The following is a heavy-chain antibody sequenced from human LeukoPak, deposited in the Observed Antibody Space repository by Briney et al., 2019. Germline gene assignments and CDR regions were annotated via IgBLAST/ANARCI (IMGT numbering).Heavy chain of an antibody. CDR1: GDSVSSNSAA. Sequence: PSQTLSLTCAISGDSVSSNSAAWNWIRQSPTRGLEWLGRTYYRSKWYNDYAVSVKSRITINPDTSKNQFSLQLNSVTPEDTAVYYCARAPRYSGYDGWFDPWGQGTLVTVSS. CDR3: ARAPRYSGYDGWFDP. J-gene: IGHJ5*02. V-gene: IGHV6-1*01. CDR2: TYYRSKWYN. D-gene: IGHD5-12*01.